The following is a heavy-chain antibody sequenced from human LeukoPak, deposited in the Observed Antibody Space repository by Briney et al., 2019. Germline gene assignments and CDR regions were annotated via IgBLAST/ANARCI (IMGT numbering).Heavy chain of an antibody. CDR3: ARVSGSYNKMAAFDI. CDR1: GFTFDDYG. Sequence: PGGSLRLSCAASGFTFDDYGMSWVPPAPGKGRGWGSGINWNVGSTGYADSVKGRFTISTDNAKNSLYLQMNRLRAEDTALYHCARVSGSYNKMAAFDIWGQGTMVTVSS. V-gene: IGHV3-20*01. CDR2: INWNVGST. J-gene: IGHJ3*02. D-gene: IGHD1-26*01.